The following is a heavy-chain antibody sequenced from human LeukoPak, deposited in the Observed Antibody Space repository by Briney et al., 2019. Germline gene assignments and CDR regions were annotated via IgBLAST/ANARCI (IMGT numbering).Heavy chain of an antibody. CDR1: SDSIYSSNYY. CDR3: ARAAYCGGDCYLFDY. CDR2: IYYSGSI. D-gene: IGHD2-21*02. J-gene: IGHJ4*02. V-gene: IGHV4-39*01. Sequence: PSETLSLTRTVSSDSIYSSNYYWRWIRQPPGKGLEWIGSIYYSGSIYYNSSLKSRVTISVAASKNQFSLKLSSLTGADTAVYSCARAAYCGGDCYLFDYWGQGTLVTVFS.